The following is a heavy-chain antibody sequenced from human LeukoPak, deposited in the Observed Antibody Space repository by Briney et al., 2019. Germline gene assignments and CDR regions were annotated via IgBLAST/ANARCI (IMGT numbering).Heavy chain of an antibody. CDR2: IYYSGST. Sequence: SETLSLTCTVSGGSISSYYWSWIRQPPGKGLEWIGYIYYSGSTNYNPSLKSRVTISVDTSKNQFSLKLSSVTAADTAVYYCARVPGYSSSWYTQAMRDYWGQGTLVTVSS. CDR1: GGSISSYY. V-gene: IGHV4-59*12. D-gene: IGHD6-13*01. J-gene: IGHJ4*02. CDR3: ARVPGYSSSWYTQAMRDY.